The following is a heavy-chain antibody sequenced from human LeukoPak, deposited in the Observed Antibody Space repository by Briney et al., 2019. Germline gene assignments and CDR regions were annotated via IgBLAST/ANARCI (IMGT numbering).Heavy chain of an antibody. Sequence: GESLQISCEASGSPFTHQWIGWVRPIPAPGLEWVGIIYPRDSDTIYSPSFQGHVTISADTSINTAYLEWRSLEASDTAMYYCARHSDVVGAIWGQGTQVTVSS. CDR1: GSPFTHQW. CDR2: IYPRDSDT. V-gene: IGHV5-51*01. CDR3: ARHSDVVGAI. J-gene: IGHJ4*02. D-gene: IGHD3-16*01.